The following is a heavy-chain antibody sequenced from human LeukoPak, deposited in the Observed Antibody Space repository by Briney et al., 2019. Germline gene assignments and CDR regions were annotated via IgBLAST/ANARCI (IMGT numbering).Heavy chain of an antibody. CDR1: GGSISSGSYY. D-gene: IGHD4-23*01. CDR2: FYTSGST. V-gene: IGHV4-61*02. Sequence: PSQTLSLTCTVSGGSISSGSYYWSWIPQPAGTGLEWSGRFYTSGSTNYNPSLSVDTSKNQFSLKPSSVTAAETAVYYCASVKGGGSYYYYYYMDVWGKGTTVTVSS. J-gene: IGHJ6*03. CDR3: ASVKGGGSYYYYYYMDV.